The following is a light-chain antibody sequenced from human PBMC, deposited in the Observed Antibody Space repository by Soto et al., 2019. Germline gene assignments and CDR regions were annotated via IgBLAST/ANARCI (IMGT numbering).Light chain of an antibody. CDR2: EVS. CDR3: GSYTTTSTLV. Sequence: QSVLTQPASVSGSPGQSITISCTGTSNDVGGYNYVSWYLQHPGKAPRLLISEVSNRPSGVSNRFSGSKSLNTASLTISGLQAEDEADYYCGSYTTTSTLVFGGGTKLTVL. V-gene: IGLV2-14*01. J-gene: IGLJ2*01. CDR1: SNDVGGYNY.